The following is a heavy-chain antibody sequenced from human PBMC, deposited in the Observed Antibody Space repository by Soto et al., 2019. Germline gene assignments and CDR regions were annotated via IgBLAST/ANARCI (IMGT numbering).Heavy chain of an antibody. D-gene: IGHD5-12*01. J-gene: IGHJ5*02. CDR2: IWYDGSNK. Sequence: PGGSLRLSCAASGFTFSSYGMHWVRQAPGKGLEWVAVIWYDGSNKYYADSVKGRFTISRDNSKNTLYLQMNSLRAEDTAVYYCARGPEYSGYEMGWFDPWGQGTLVTVSS. CDR3: ARGPEYSGYEMGWFDP. CDR1: GFTFSSYG. V-gene: IGHV3-33*01.